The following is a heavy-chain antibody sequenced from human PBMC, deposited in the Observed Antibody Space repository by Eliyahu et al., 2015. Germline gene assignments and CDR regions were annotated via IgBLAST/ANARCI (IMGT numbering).Heavy chain of an antibody. Sequence: QVQLQQWGAGLLKPSETLSLTCAXYGXSFXXYYWSWIRQPPGKGLXWIGEIXHSGSTNXNPSLKSRVTISVDTSKNQFSLKLSSVTAADTAVYYCARGDQESRVLWLLPAFDIWGQGTMVTVSS. D-gene: IGHD3-22*01. V-gene: IGHV4-34*01. J-gene: IGHJ3*02. CDR1: GXSFXXYY. CDR3: ARGDQESRVLWLLPAFDI. CDR2: IXHSGST.